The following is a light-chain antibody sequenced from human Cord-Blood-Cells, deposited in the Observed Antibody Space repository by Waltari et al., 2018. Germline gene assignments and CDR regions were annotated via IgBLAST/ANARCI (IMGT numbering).Light chain of an antibody. CDR2: SVS. Sequence: QSALTQPRPVSGSPGQSVTIPCTGTSRDVGGFYLVSWYQPHPGKAPKPMIYSVSKRPEGVPDRFSGSKSGNTASLTISGLQAEDEADYYCCSYAGSYVVFGGGTKLTVL. J-gene: IGLJ2*01. V-gene: IGLV2-11*01. CDR1: SRDVGGFYL. CDR3: CSYAGSYVV.